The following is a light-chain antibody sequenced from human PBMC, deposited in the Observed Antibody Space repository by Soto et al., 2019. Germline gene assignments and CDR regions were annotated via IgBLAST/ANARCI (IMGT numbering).Light chain of an antibody. CDR1: SDDVGTYDY. J-gene: IGLJ1*01. CDR2: DVS. CDR3: CSYAFSLYV. V-gene: IGLV2-11*01. Sequence: QSALTQPRSVSGSPGQSVTISCTGTSDDVGTYDYVSWYQHHPGKVPRLLIYDVSQRPSGVPDRFSGSKSGNTASLTISGLQAEDEADYYCCSYAFSLYVFGSGTKLTVL.